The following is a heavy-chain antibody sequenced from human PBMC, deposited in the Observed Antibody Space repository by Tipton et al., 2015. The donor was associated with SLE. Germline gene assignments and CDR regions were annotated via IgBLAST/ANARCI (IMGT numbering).Heavy chain of an antibody. V-gene: IGHV3-7*01. CDR1: GFTFSSCA. CDR3: ARGAHATFDI. D-gene: IGHD2-2*01. Sequence: SLRLSCAASGFTFSSCAMSWVRQAPGKGLEWVANMNQEGSEKYYVGSVKGRFTISRDNAKNSLYLQMNSLRAEDTAVYYCARGAHATFDIWGQGTIVIVSS. CDR2: MNQEGSEK. J-gene: IGHJ3*02.